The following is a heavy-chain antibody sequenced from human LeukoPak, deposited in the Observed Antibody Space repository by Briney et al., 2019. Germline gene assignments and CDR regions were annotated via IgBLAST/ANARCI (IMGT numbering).Heavy chain of an antibody. V-gene: IGHV1-18*01. D-gene: IGHD6-13*01. CDR1: GYTFTSYG. CDR2: ISAYNGNT. Sequence: ASVKVSCKASGYTFTSYGISWVRQAPGQGLEWMGWISAYNGNTNYAQKLQGRVTMTTDTSTSTVYMELRSLRSDDTAVYYCARVAATGLIDYWGQGTLVTVSS. CDR3: ARVAATGLIDY. J-gene: IGHJ4*02.